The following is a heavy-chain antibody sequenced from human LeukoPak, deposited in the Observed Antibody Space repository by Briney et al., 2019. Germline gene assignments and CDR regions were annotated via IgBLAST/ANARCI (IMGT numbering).Heavy chain of an antibody. J-gene: IGHJ4*02. Sequence: GESLKISCKGSGFTSYWIGWVRQMPGKGLEWMGIIYPGDSDTRYSPSFQGQVTISADKSISTAYLQWSSLKASDTAMYYCARQWLVQGAFDYWGQGTLVTVSS. CDR3: ARQWLVQGAFDY. CDR2: IYPGDSDT. CDR1: GFTSYW. V-gene: IGHV5-51*01. D-gene: IGHD6-19*01.